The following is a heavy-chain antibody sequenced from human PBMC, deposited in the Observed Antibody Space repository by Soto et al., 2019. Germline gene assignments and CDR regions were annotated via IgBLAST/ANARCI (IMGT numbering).Heavy chain of an antibody. Sequence: VGSLRLSCAASGFSFSDYAMSWVRQAPGKGLEWVSVISESGGSTHYADSVRGRFTVSRDNSKNSLSLRMNSLRDEDTAVYFCAKRSPYSSGWYSPIFDYWGQGALVTVS. CDR2: ISESGGST. J-gene: IGHJ4*02. CDR1: GFSFSDYA. CDR3: AKRSPYSSGWYSPIFDY. V-gene: IGHV3-23*01. D-gene: IGHD6-13*01.